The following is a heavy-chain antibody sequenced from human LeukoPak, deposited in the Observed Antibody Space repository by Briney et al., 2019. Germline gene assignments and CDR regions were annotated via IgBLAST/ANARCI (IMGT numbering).Heavy chain of an antibody. Sequence: SETLSLNCTVSGGSISSYYWSWIRQPPGKGLEWIGYIYATGSNNYNPSLKSRVTISVDTSKNQVPLKLTSVTGADTALYFCARLFAIGSSHSITDHSLDLWGRGTLVTVSS. CDR3: ARLFAIGSSHSITDHSLDL. D-gene: IGHD1-20*01. V-gene: IGHV4-4*09. CDR1: GGSISSYY. CDR2: IYATGSN. J-gene: IGHJ2*01.